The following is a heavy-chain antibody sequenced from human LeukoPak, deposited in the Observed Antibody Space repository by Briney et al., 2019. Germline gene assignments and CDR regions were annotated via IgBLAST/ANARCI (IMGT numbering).Heavy chain of an antibody. J-gene: IGHJ6*03. CDR3: ARANYCSSTSCYGRYYYMDV. Sequence: SVKVSCKASGGTFSSCAISWVRQAPGQGLEWMGGIIPIFGTANYAQKFQGRVTITADESTSTAYMELSSLRSEDTAVYYCARANYCSSTSCYGRYYYMDVWGKGTTVTVSS. D-gene: IGHD2-2*01. V-gene: IGHV1-69*13. CDR1: GGTFSSCA. CDR2: IIPIFGTA.